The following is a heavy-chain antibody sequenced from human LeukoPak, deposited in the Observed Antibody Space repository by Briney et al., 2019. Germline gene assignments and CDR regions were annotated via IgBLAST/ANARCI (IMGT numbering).Heavy chain of an antibody. J-gene: IGHJ4*02. Sequence: SETLSLTCTVSGYSISSGYYWGWIRQPPGKGLEWIGSIYHSGSTYYNPSLKSRVTISLDTSKNQFSLKLSSVTAADTAVYCCARVRLQLWFDYWGQGTLVTVSS. CDR2: IYHSGST. D-gene: IGHD5-18*01. CDR1: GYSISSGYY. V-gene: IGHV4-38-2*02. CDR3: ARVRLQLWFDY.